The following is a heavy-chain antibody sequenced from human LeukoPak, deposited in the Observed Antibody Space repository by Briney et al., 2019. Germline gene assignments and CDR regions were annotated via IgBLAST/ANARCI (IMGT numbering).Heavy chain of an antibody. CDR3: ARGPPNWGFDY. D-gene: IGHD7-27*01. V-gene: IGHV1-8*01. Sequence: AAVKVSCRASAYTFTRDGFNRVRQATGHGIEWMGWMNPNSGNTGYAQKFQGRVTMTRNTSISTVYMELSSLRSEDTAVYYCARGPPNWGFDYWGQGTLVTVSS. J-gene: IGHJ4*02. CDR2: MNPNSGNT. CDR1: AYTFTRDG.